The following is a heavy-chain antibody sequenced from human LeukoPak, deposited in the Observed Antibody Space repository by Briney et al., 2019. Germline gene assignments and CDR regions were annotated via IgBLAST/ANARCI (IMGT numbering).Heavy chain of an antibody. Sequence: SETLSLTCTVSGGSISSSSYYWGWIRQPPGKGLELIGSIYYSGSTYYNPSLKSRVTISVDTSKNQFSLKLSSVTAADTAVYYCARHRLKISNFDYWGQGTLVTVSS. CDR3: ARHRLKISNFDY. V-gene: IGHV4-39*01. CDR1: GGSISSSSYY. D-gene: IGHD2/OR15-2a*01. CDR2: IYYSGST. J-gene: IGHJ4*02.